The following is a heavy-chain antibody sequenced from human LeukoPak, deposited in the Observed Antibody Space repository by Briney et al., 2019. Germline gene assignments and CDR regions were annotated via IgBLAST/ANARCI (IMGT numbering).Heavy chain of an antibody. CDR3: AREGYSSGHFDY. CDR2: ISSSSSYI. V-gene: IGHV3-21*01. D-gene: IGHD6-25*01. Sequence: GGSLRLSCAASGFTFSSYSMNWVRQAPGKGLEWVSSISSSSSYIYYADSVKGRFTISRDNAKNSLYLQMNSLRAEDTAVYYCAREGYSSGHFDYWGQGTLDTVSS. CDR1: GFTFSSYS. J-gene: IGHJ4*02.